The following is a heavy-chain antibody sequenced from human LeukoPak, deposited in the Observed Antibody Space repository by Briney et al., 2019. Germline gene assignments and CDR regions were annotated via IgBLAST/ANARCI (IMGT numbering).Heavy chain of an antibody. CDR2: IYYSGST. D-gene: IGHD4-17*01. J-gene: IGHJ4*02. CDR3: ASLTTVTQGYLGS. V-gene: IGHV4-59*08. CDR1: GGSISSYY. Sequence: PSETLSLTCTVSGGSISSYYWSWIRQPPGKGLEWIGYIYYSGSTNYNPSLKSRLTISVDASKNQFSLKLSSVTATDTAVYYCASLTTVTQGYLGSWGQGTLVTVSS.